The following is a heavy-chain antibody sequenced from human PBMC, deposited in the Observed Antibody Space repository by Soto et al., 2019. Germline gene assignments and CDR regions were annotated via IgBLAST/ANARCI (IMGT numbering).Heavy chain of an antibody. Sequence: QVQLQESGPGLVKPSETLSLTCTVSGGSISRYYWTWIRQPPGKELEWIGYIYYSGSTNYNPSLKRRVTIAVDKSKNQCSVKLRCVTAADTTVYYCARQPPWTYYCSGSYPYPPDYWGQGTLVTVSS. V-gene: IGHV4-59*08. D-gene: IGHD3-10*01. CDR1: GGSISRYY. CDR3: ARQPPWTYYCSGSYPYPPDY. J-gene: IGHJ4*02. CDR2: IYYSGST.